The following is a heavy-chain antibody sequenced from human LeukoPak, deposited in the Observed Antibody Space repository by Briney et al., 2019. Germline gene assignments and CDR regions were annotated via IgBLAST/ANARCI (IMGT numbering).Heavy chain of an antibody. CDR1: GFAFSSYS. CDR2: ISNSSATI. J-gene: IGHJ4*02. V-gene: IGHV3-48*01. CDR3: AREGSYPPYYFDY. D-gene: IGHD1-26*01. Sequence: PGGSLRLSCAASGFAFSSYSMNWVRQAPGKGLEWVSHISNSSATIYNADSVKGRFTISRDNAKNSVYLQMNSLRVEDTAVYYCAREGSYPPYYFDYWGQGTLVTVSS.